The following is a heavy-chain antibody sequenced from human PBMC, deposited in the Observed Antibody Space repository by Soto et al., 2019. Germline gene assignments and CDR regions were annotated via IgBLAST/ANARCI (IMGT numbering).Heavy chain of an antibody. CDR3: AHSLIPNWGSRGAFDY. J-gene: IGHJ4*02. Sequence: QITLKESGPTLVKPTQTLTLTCTFSEFSLGTSGVGVGWIRQPPGKALEWLALIYWDDDKRYSPSLKSRLTITKDTSKNQVVLTMTNMDPVDTATYYCAHSLIPNWGSRGAFDYWGQATLVTVSS. CDR1: EFSLGTSGVG. D-gene: IGHD7-27*01. V-gene: IGHV2-5*02. CDR2: IYWDDDK.